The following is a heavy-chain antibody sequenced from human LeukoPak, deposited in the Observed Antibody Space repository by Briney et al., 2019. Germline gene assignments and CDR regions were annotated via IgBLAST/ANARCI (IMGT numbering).Heavy chain of an antibody. Sequence: SQTLSLTCTVSGGSISSYYWSWIRQPPGKGLEWIGYIYYSGSTNYNPSLKSRVTISVDTSKNQFSLKLSSVTAADTAVYYCASDYDSSGYYGYWGQGTLVTVSS. J-gene: IGHJ4*02. V-gene: IGHV4-59*01. D-gene: IGHD3-22*01. CDR3: ASDYDSSGYYGY. CDR1: GGSISSYY. CDR2: IYYSGST.